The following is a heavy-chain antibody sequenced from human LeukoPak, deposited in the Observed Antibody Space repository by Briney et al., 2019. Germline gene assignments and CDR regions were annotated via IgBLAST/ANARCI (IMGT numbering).Heavy chain of an antibody. V-gene: IGHV1-3*01. CDR2: INAGNGNT. CDR1: GYTFTSYA. J-gene: IGHJ4*02. CDR3: ARDGSGSYGYFDY. Sequence: ASVKVSCKASGYTFTSYAMHWVRQAPGQRLEWMGWINAGNGNTKYSQKFQGRVTIIRDTSASTAYMELSSLRSEDTAVYYCARDGSGSYGYFDYWGQGTLVTVSS. D-gene: IGHD3-10*01.